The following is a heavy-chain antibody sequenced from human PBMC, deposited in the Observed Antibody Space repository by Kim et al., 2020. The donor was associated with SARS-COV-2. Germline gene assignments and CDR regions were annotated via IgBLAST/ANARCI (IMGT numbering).Heavy chain of an antibody. CDR1: GFTFSSYA. CDR3: ARVAAGFEYYYDSRAPGGHPVYYYGMDV. CDR2: ISYDGSNK. J-gene: IGHJ6*02. D-gene: IGHD3-22*01. V-gene: IGHV3-30*04. Sequence: GGSLRLSCAASGFTFSSYAMHWVRQAPGKGLEWVAVISYDGSNKYYADSVKGRFTISRDNSKNTLYLQMNSLRAEDTAVYYCARVAAGFEYYYDSRAPGGHPVYYYGMDVWGQGTTVTVSS.